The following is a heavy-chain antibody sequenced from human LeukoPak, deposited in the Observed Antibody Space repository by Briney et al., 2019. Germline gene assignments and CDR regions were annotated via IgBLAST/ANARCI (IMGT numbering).Heavy chain of an antibody. D-gene: IGHD4-17*01. CDR1: GFTFSDYT. CDR2: ITTNGGST. V-gene: IGHV3-64*01. CDR3: AKRTTVTTGFDH. Sequence: PGRSLRLSCVASGFTFSDYTMHWVRQAPGKGLEYVSAITTNGGSTFYANSVKGRFTISRDNSKNTVYLQMDSLRADDMAVYYCAKRTTVTTGFDHWGQGTLVTVSS. J-gene: IGHJ4*02.